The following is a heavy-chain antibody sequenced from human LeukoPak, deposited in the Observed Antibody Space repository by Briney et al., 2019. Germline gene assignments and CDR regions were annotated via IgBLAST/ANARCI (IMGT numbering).Heavy chain of an antibody. CDR1: GFTFSDYY. D-gene: IGHD1-26*01. Sequence: GGSLRLSCAASGFTFSDYYMSWIRQAPGKGLEWVSYISSSGSTIYYAESVKGRFTIARDNAKNSLYLQMNSLRAEDTAVYYCARPSGSPDDAFDIWGQGTMVTVSS. V-gene: IGHV3-11*01. J-gene: IGHJ3*02. CDR2: ISSSGSTI. CDR3: ARPSGSPDDAFDI.